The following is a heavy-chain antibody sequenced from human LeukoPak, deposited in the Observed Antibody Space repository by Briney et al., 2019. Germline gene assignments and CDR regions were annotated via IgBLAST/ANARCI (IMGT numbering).Heavy chain of an antibody. CDR2: INPNSGGT. J-gene: IGHJ4*02. CDR1: GYTFTGYY. V-gene: IGHV1-2*02. Sequence: ASVKVSCKASGYTFTGYYMHWVRQAPGQGLEWMGWINPNSGGTNYAQKFQGRVTMTRDTPVNTAYMELSRLRSGDSAVYYCARAYTSGWYIGFWGQGTLVTVSS. CDR3: ARAYTSGWYIGF. D-gene: IGHD6-19*01.